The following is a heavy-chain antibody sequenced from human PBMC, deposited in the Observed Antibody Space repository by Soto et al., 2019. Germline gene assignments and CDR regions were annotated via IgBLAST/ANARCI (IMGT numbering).Heavy chain of an antibody. CDR1: GFSLSTSGVG. D-gene: IGHD2-15*01. Sequence: QITLKESGPTLVKPTQTLTLTCTFSGFSLSTSGVGVGWIRQPPGKALEWLALIYWDDDKRYSPSLKSRLTITKDTSKNQVVLTMTNMDPVDTATYYCAQTVGGGADFDYWGQGTLVTVSS. V-gene: IGHV2-5*02. CDR3: AQTVGGGADFDY. CDR2: IYWDDDK. J-gene: IGHJ4*02.